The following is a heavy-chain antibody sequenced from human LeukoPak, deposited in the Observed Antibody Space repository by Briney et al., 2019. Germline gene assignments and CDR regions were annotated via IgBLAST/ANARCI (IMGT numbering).Heavy chain of an antibody. V-gene: IGHV3-23*01. CDR2: IGASGADT. CDR3: ARRPRDSSGYYLGAFHD. D-gene: IGHD3-22*01. J-gene: IGHJ3*01. Sequence: PGGSLRLSCEASGLTFGSYAMTWVRQALGKGLDWVSVIGASGADTYYADSVKGRFTVSRDNAKNTLYLHMSSLRAEDTAVYFCARRPRDSSGYYLGAFHDWGQGTTVTVSS. CDR1: GLTFGSYA.